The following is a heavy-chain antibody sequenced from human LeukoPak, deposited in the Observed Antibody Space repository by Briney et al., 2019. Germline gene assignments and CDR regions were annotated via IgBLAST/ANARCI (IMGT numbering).Heavy chain of an antibody. CDR2: IKQDGSEK. CDR1: GFTFSSYW. D-gene: IGHD6-13*01. Sequence: PGGSLRLSCAASGFTFSSYWMSWVRQAPGKGLEWVANIKQDGSEKYYVDSVKGRFTISRDNAKNSLYLQMNSLRAEDTAVYYCARDARAAAGTSVSYYYYYMDVWGKGTTVTVSS. J-gene: IGHJ6*03. V-gene: IGHV3-7*01. CDR3: ARDARAAAGTSVSYYYYYMDV.